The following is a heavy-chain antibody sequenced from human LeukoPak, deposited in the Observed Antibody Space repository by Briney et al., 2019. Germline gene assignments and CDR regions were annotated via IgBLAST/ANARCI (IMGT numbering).Heavy chain of an antibody. J-gene: IGHJ4*02. CDR2: IYTSGNT. Sequence: SETLSLTCTVSGVSTTTYYWNWIRQPPGKGLEWIGNIYTSGNTNYNPSLKSRVTISIDTSRNQFSLRLNSVTDADTAVYYCARDGSDNWGLFDNWGRGTLVTVSS. CDR1: GVSTTTYY. CDR3: ARDGSDNWGLFDN. V-gene: IGHV4-4*09. D-gene: IGHD1-1*01.